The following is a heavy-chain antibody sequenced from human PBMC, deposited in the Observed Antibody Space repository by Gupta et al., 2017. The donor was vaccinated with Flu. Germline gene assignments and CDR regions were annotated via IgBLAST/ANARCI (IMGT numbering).Heavy chain of an antibody. J-gene: IGHJ4*02. CDR2: IKLDGSEK. CDR1: GFTFSSYW. Sequence: EVQLVESGGGLVQPGGSLSLSCAASGFTFSSYWMTWVRQAPGKGLEWVANIKLDGSEKYYVDSVKGRFTISRDNAKNSLYLQMNSLRAEDTAVYYCARDPAPGGHFDYWGQGTLVTVSS. V-gene: IGHV3-7*01. CDR3: ARDPAPGGHFDY. D-gene: IGHD3-16*01.